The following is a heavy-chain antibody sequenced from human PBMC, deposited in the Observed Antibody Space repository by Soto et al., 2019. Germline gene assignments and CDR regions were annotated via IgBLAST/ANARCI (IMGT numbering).Heavy chain of an antibody. Sequence: PGGSLRLSCSASGFTFSSYSMNWVRQAPGKGLEWVSSISSSISYIYYADSVKGRFTISRDNAKNSLYLQLNSLRADDTAVYYCASHASYDTLRDAFDIWGQGTPVTVSS. J-gene: IGHJ3*02. D-gene: IGHD3-22*01. CDR3: ASHASYDTLRDAFDI. CDR1: GFTFSSYS. V-gene: IGHV3-21*01. CDR2: ISSSISYI.